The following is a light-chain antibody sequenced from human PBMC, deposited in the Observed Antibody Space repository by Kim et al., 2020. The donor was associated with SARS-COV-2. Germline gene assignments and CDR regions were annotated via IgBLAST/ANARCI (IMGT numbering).Light chain of an antibody. CDR1: SCHF. J-gene: IGLJ3*02. CDR3: LLFYNGPRV. Sequence: SCHFPSWFQQKPGQAPRTLIYDTYIKHSWTPARFSGSLLGGKAALTLSGAQPEDEAHYYCLLFYNGPRVFGGGTQLTVL. CDR2: DTY. V-gene: IGLV7-46*01.